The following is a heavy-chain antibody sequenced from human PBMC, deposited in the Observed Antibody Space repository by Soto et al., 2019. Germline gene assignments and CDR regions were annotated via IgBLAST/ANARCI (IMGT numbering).Heavy chain of an antibody. CDR3: ARRDYSTSSLGPFDY. V-gene: IGHV4-59*11. Sequence: QVQLQESGPGLVKPSETLSLTCVVSGGSISSHYWSWIRQPPGSGLEWIGFVHYSGSTSYSPSLKSLVTMSLDTSKNQFSLNLTSVTAADTAIYFCARRDYSTSSLGPFDYWGQGILVTVSS. CDR1: GGSISSHY. J-gene: IGHJ4*02. D-gene: IGHD6-6*01. CDR2: VHYSGST.